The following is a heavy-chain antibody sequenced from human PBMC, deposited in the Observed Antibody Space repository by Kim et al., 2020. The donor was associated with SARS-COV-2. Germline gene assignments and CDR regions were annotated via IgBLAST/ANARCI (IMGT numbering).Heavy chain of an antibody. V-gene: IGHV3-30*04. J-gene: IGHJ3*02. CDR2: ISYDGSNK. CDR3: ARDGADLTDAFDI. CDR1: GFTFSSYA. Sequence: GGSLRLSCAASGFTFSSYAMHWVRQAPGKGLEWVAVISYDGSNKYYADSVKGRFTISRDNSKNTLYLQMNSLRAEDTAVYYCARDGADLTDAFDIWGQGTMVTVSS. D-gene: IGHD3-3*01.